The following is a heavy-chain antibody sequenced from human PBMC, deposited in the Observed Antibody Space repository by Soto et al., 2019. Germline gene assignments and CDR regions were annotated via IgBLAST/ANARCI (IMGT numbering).Heavy chain of an antibody. V-gene: IGHV3-23*01. D-gene: IGHD3-3*01. Sequence: GGSLRLSCTVSGFSFGSHAMFWVRQAPGKGLECVSGISGSGGTTFYADSVKGRFTISRDNSKKTLYLQMDSLRAEDTAIYYCAKTPYDFWSSGQYLFDHWGQGTLVTVSS. CDR3: AKTPYDFWSSGQYLFDH. CDR2: ISGSGGTT. J-gene: IGHJ4*02. CDR1: GFSFGSHA.